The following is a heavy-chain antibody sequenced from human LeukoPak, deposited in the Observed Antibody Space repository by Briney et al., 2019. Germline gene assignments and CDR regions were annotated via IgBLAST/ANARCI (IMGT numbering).Heavy chain of an antibody. Sequence: GGSLRLSCAASGFTFSSYALSWVRQAPGKGLEWVSAISGSGGSTYYADSVKGRFTISRDNSKNTLYLQMNSLRAEDTAVYYCAKDSSGWFSNWFDPWGQGTLVTVSS. V-gene: IGHV3-23*01. J-gene: IGHJ5*02. D-gene: IGHD6-19*01. CDR3: AKDSSGWFSNWFDP. CDR1: GFTFSSYA. CDR2: ISGSGGST.